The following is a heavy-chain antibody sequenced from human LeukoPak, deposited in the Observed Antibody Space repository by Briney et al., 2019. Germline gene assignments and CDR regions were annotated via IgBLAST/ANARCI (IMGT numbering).Heavy chain of an antibody. CDR1: GYTFTGYY. CDR2: INPNSGGT. D-gene: IGHD3-10*01. CDR3: ARDKVKYYGSGSYYTNYYYGMDV. Sequence: ASVKVSCKASGYTFTGYYMHWVRQAPGQGLEWMGWINPNSGGTNYAQKFQGRVTMTRDTSISTAYMELSRLRSDDTAVHYCARDKVKYYGSGSYYTNYYYGMDVWGQGTTVTVSS. V-gene: IGHV1-2*02. J-gene: IGHJ6*02.